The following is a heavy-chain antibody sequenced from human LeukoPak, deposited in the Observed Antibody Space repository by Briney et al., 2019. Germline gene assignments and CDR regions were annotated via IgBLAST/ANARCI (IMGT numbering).Heavy chain of an antibody. CDR2: IYPGDSDI. CDR3: ARHLSAGIAAAGTLSLGY. CDR1: GYSFTNYW. J-gene: IGHJ4*02. Sequence: GASLKISCKGSGYSFTNYWIGWVRQMPGKGLDWMGIIYPGDSDIRYSPSFQGQVTISADKSISTAYLQWSSLKASDTAIYYCARHLSAGIAAAGTLSLGYWGQGTLVTVSS. V-gene: IGHV5-51*01. D-gene: IGHD6-13*01.